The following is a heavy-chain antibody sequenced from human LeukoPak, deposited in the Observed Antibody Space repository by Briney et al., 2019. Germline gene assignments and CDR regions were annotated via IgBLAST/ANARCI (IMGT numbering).Heavy chain of an antibody. V-gene: IGHV3-23*01. Sequence: GGSLRLSCEASGLSFSNNAMFWVRQAPGKGLEWVSSVSGSGRSTYYADSVKGRFTVSRDNLKNTLYLQMSSLRAEDTALYYCAKDSISARFDPWGQGTLVTVSS. D-gene: IGHD5-24*01. CDR1: GLSFSNNA. CDR2: VSGSGRST. J-gene: IGHJ5*02. CDR3: AKDSISARFDP.